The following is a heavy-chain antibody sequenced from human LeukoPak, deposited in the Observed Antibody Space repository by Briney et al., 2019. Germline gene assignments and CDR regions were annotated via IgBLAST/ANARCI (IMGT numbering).Heavy chain of an antibody. J-gene: IGHJ4*02. Sequence: PGGSLRLSCTASGFTFTSYGMHWVRQAPGKGLEWVAVISYDGSNKYYADSVKGRFTISRDNSKNTLYLQMNSLRAEDTAVYYCARDAGGVVVAATAFDYWGQGTLVTVSS. V-gene: IGHV3-30*03. CDR1: GFTFTSYG. D-gene: IGHD2-15*01. CDR3: ARDAGGVVVAATAFDY. CDR2: ISYDGSNK.